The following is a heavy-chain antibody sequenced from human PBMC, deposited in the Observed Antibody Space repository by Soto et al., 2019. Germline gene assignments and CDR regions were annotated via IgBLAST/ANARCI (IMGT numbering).Heavy chain of an antibody. CDR3: ARDAFGTVVQQ. V-gene: IGHV4-4*07. D-gene: IGHD2-21*01. CDR1: GDSITGDY. Sequence: QVQLQESGPGLVKPSETLSLTCTVSGDSITGDYWSWIRQPAGKGLEWIGRIYPSGSINYRPSLKSRVDMSVDMSKNQFFLKLRSVTAADTAVYFCARDAFGTVVQQWGQGTLVTVSS. J-gene: IGHJ1*01. CDR2: IYPSGSI.